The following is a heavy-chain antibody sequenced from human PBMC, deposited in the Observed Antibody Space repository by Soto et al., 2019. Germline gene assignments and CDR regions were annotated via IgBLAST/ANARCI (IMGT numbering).Heavy chain of an antibody. D-gene: IGHD3-3*01. Sequence: QVQLHQWGAGQLKPSQILSPTCAVYNGSFMGYYWTWVRQPPGKGLEWIGEINHIGSPNYNPSLKSRVAISIDTSKQQFSLRLNSLTAADTAVYYCASLSGGRFLDKGDYWGQGIQVTVSS. V-gene: IGHV4-34*01. CDR2: INHIGSP. CDR1: NGSFMGYY. CDR3: ASLSGGRFLDKGDY. J-gene: IGHJ4*02.